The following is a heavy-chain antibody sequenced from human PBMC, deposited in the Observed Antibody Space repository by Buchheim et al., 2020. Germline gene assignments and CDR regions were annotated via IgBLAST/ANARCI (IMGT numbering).Heavy chain of an antibody. V-gene: IGHV4-34*01. CDR1: GGSFSGYY. CDR2: INHSGST. CDR3: ARGPRYYDSSGYYQPTTSLYWYFDL. J-gene: IGHJ2*01. D-gene: IGHD3-22*01. Sequence: QVQLQQWGAGLLKPSETLSLTCAVYGGSFSGYYWSWIRQPPGKGLDWIGEINHSGSTNYNPSLNSRVTISVDTSKNQFSLTLSSVTAADTAVYYCARGPRYYDSSGYYQPTTSLYWYFDLWGRGTL.